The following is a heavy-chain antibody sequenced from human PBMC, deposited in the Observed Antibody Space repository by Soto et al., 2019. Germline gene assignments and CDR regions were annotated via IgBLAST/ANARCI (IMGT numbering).Heavy chain of an antibody. Sequence: SETLSLTCTVSGGSISSYYWSWIRQPPGKGLEWIGYIYYSGSTNYNPSLKSRVTISVDTSKNQFSLKLSSVTAADTAVYYCARARGHDFWSGYYTELPDYWGQGTLVTVSS. J-gene: IGHJ4*02. CDR1: GGSISSYY. V-gene: IGHV4-59*08. D-gene: IGHD3-3*01. CDR3: ARARGHDFWSGYYTELPDY. CDR2: IYYSGST.